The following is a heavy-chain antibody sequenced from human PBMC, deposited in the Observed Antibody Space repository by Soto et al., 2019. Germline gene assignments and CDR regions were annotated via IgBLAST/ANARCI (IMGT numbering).Heavy chain of an antibody. CDR2: TRNKANSYTT. D-gene: IGHD1-26*01. J-gene: IGHJ6*02. CDR1: GFTFSDHY. Sequence: EVQLVESGGGLVQPGGSLRLSCAASGFTFSDHYMDWVRQAPGKGLEWVGRTRNKANSYTTEYAASVKGRFTISRDDSNNSLYLQMNSLKTEDTAVYYCARVGGSYYYYYCGRDVWGQGTTVTVSS. V-gene: IGHV3-72*01. CDR3: ARVGGSYYYYYCGRDV.